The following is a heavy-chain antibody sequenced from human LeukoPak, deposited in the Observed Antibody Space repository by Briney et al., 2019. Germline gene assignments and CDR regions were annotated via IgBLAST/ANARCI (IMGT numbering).Heavy chain of an antibody. CDR3: ARWSGSAFYYYYGMDV. Sequence: SETLSLTCTVSGGSISTYYWTWIRQPPGKGLEWIGYISYSGSANYNPSLKSRVTISVDTSKNQFSLKLSSVTAADTAIYYCARWSGSAFYYYYGMDVWGQGTTVTVSS. V-gene: IGHV4-59*08. CDR1: GGSISTYY. J-gene: IGHJ6*02. D-gene: IGHD1-26*01. CDR2: ISYSGSA.